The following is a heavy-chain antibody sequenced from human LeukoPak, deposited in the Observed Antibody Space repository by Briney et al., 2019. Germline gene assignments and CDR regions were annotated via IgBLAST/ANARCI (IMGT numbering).Heavy chain of an antibody. CDR2: ISGDGGST. Sequence: GGSLRLSCVASGFTFDDYAMHWVRQAPGKGLEWVSLISGDGGSTYYADSVKGRFTISRDNSKNSLYLQMNSLRTEDTALYYCAKGAYYDYVWGSYRPHYFDYWGQGTLVTVSS. CDR3: AKGAYYDYVWGSYRPHYFDY. J-gene: IGHJ4*02. CDR1: GFTFDDYA. D-gene: IGHD3-16*02. V-gene: IGHV3-43*02.